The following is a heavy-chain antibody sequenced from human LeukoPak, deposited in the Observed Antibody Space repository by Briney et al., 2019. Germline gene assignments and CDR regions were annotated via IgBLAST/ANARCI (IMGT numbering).Heavy chain of an antibody. J-gene: IGHJ4*02. CDR2: IKTDGSST. CDR1: GFTFSTYW. V-gene: IGHV3-74*01. D-gene: IGHD1-26*01. Sequence: GGSLRLSCAASGFTFSTYWMHWVRQAPGKGLVWVSHIKTDGSSTTYADSVKGRFTISRDNAKNSLYLQMISLRAEDTAVYYCAKYFRADSGNYYRSFDYWGQGTLVTVSS. CDR3: AKYFRADSGNYYRSFDY.